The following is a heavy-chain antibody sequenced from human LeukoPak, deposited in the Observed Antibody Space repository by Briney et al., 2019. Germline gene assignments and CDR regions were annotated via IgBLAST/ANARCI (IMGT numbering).Heavy chain of an antibody. V-gene: IGHV3-11*01. CDR2: ISSSGSTI. Sequence: GGSLRLSCAASGFTFSDYYMSWIRQAPGKGLEWVSYISSSGSTIYYADSVKGRFTISRDNAKNSLYLQMNSLRAEDTAVYYCARDPSLEPDYGVYAADWGQGTLVTVSS. CDR1: GFTFSDYY. D-gene: IGHD4-17*01. CDR3: ARDPSLEPDYGVYAAD. J-gene: IGHJ4*02.